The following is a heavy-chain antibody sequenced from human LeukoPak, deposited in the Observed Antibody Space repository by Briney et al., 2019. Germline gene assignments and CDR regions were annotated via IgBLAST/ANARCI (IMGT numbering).Heavy chain of an antibody. CDR2: IYYSGST. CDR3: ARRIRSITMIVVVITPYFDY. D-gene: IGHD3-22*01. J-gene: IGHJ4*02. Sequence: SETLSLTCTVSGGSISSYYWSWIRQPPGKGLEWIGYIYYSGSTNYNPSLKSRVTISVDTSKNQFSLKLSSVTAADTAVYYCARRIRSITMIVVVITPYFDYWGQGTLVTVSS. V-gene: IGHV4-59*12. CDR1: GGSISSYY.